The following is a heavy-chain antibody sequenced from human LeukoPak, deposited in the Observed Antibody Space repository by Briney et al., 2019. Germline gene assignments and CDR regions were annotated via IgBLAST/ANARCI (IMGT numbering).Heavy chain of an antibody. CDR2: VYYSGST. CDR3: ARIPPSMVRGVLYYYYYYMDV. CDR1: GGSISSYY. V-gene: IGHV4-59*12. Sequence: SETLSLTCTVSGGSISSYYWSWIRQPPGKGLEWIGYVYYSGSTNYNPSLKSRVTISVDTSKNQFSLKLSSVTAADTAVYYCARIPPSMVRGVLYYYYYYMDVWGKGTTVTISS. D-gene: IGHD3-10*01. J-gene: IGHJ6*03.